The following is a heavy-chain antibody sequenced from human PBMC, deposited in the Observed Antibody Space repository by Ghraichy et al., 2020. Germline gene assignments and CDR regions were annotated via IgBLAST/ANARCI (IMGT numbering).Heavy chain of an antibody. CDR3: VKGTTGCAS. CDR1: GFTFKNYA. V-gene: IGHV3-23*01. D-gene: IGHD2-8*02. CDR2: FTDTSGGT. J-gene: IGHJ5*02. Sequence: GGSLRLSCAASGFTFKNYAMSWVRQAPGKGLDWVSTFTDTSGGTYYADSVKGRFTISRDNSKNTLYLQMNSLRAEDTAVYYCVKGTTGCASWGLGTLVTVSS.